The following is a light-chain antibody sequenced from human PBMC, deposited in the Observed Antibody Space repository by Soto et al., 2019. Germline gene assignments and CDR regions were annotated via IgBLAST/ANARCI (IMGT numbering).Light chain of an antibody. CDR1: QSVSNY. V-gene: IGKV3-11*01. CDR3: QHRSNWLYT. J-gene: IGKJ5*01. CDR2: DVS. Sequence: TVLTQSPGTLSLSPGERATLSCRASQSVSNYLAWYQQKPGQAPRLLIYDVSNRATGIPARFSGSGSGTDFTLTISSLEPEDFAVYYCQHRSNWLYTFGQGTRMEIK.